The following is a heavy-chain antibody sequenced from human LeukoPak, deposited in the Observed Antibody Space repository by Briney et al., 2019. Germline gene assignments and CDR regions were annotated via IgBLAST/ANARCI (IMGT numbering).Heavy chain of an antibody. CDR3: ARRRNDYGLEPFDY. D-gene: IGHD4-17*01. V-gene: IGHV4-61*01. CDR1: GGSVSSGSYY. CDR2: IYYSGST. J-gene: IGHJ4*02. Sequence: SETLSLTCTVSGGSVSSGSYYWSWIRQPPGKGLEWIGYIYYSGSTNYNPSLKGRVTISVDTSKNQFSLKLSSVTAADTAVYYCARRRNDYGLEPFDYWGQGTLVTVSS.